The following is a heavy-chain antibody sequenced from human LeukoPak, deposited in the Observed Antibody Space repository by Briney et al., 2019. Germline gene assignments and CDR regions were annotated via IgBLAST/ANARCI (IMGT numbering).Heavy chain of an antibody. CDR1: GFTFDDYA. J-gene: IGHJ4*02. D-gene: IGHD6-19*01. CDR2: ISWNSGSI. CDR3: AKDPGSGWYGY. Sequence: GGSLRLSCAASGFTFDDYAMHWVRQAPGKGLEWVSGISWNSGSIGYADSVKGRFTISRDNAKNSLYLQMNSLRAEDTALYYCAKDPGSGWYGYWGQGTLVTVSP. V-gene: IGHV3-9*01.